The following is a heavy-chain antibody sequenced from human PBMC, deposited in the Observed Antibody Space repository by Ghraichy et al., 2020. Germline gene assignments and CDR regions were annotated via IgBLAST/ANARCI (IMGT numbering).Heavy chain of an antibody. V-gene: IGHV4-59*01. D-gene: IGHD5-24*01. CDR2: IYYSGST. CDR3: ARVPGDGYNPHDAFDI. Sequence: SQTLSLTCTVSGGSISSYYWSWIRQPPGKGLEWIVYIYYSGSTNYNPSLKSRATISVDTSKNQVSLKLSSVTAADTAVYYCARVPGDGYNPHDAFDIWGQGTRVNVSS. CDR1: GGSISSYY. J-gene: IGHJ3*02.